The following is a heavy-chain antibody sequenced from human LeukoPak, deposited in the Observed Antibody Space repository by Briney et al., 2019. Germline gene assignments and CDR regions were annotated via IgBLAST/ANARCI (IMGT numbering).Heavy chain of an antibody. D-gene: IGHD2-21*02. CDR2: LIPTSHTI. Sequence: PGGSLRLSCAASGFTFSSYSMNWVRQAPGKGLEWVSYLIPTSHTIHYADSVKGRFTISRDNAKNSLYLQMNSLRDEDTAMYYCARDKGGAYCGDDCYSGSYFDYWGQGTLIT. J-gene: IGHJ4*02. V-gene: IGHV3-48*02. CDR1: GFTFSSYS. CDR3: ARDKGGAYCGDDCYSGSYFDY.